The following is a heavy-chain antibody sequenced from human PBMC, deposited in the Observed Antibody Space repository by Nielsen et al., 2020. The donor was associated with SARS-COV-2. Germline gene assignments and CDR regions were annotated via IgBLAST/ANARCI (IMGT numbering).Heavy chain of an antibody. Sequence: GESLKISCMGSGYDFTNYWISWVRQTPEKGLEWVGRIDPGDSSTKYNPSFQGHVTISADKSISTAYVQWSGLKASDTAIYYCARQIGGPHTDGLDYWGQGTLVTVSS. V-gene: IGHV5-10-1*01. CDR1: GYDFTNYW. J-gene: IGHJ4*02. D-gene: IGHD3-3*01. CDR3: ARQIGGPHTDGLDY. CDR2: IDPGDSST.